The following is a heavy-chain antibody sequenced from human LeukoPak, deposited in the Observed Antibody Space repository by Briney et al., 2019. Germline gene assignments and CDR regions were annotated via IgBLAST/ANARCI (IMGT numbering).Heavy chain of an antibody. CDR1: GGSISSYY. D-gene: IGHD3-9*01. CDR3: ARENYDILTGYPHFDY. CDR2: IYTSGST. Sequence: SETLSLTCTVSGGSISSYYWSWIRQPAGKGLEWIWRIYTSGSTNYNPSLKSRVTMSVDTSKNQFSLKLSSVTAADTAVYYCARENYDILTGYPHFDYWGQGTLVTVSS. V-gene: IGHV4-4*07. J-gene: IGHJ4*02.